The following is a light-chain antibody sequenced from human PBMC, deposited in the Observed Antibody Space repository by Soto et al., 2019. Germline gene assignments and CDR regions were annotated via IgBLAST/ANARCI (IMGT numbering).Light chain of an antibody. J-gene: IGLJ2*01. CDR1: SGHSNYA. V-gene: IGLV4-69*01. CDR2: LNSDGSH. CDR3: QTWGTGIVV. Sequence: QPVLTQSPSASASLGASVKLTYTLSSGHSNYAIAWHQQQPEKGPRYLMKLNSDGSHSKGDGIPDRFSGSSSGAERYLTISSLQSEDEADYYCQTWGTGIVVFGGGTKLTVL.